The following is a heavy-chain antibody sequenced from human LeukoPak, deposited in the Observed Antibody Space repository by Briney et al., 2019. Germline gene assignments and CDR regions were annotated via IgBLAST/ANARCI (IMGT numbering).Heavy chain of an antibody. D-gene: IGHD6-13*01. CDR2: INHSGST. V-gene: IGHV4-34*01. J-gene: IGHJ4*02. Sequence: SETLSLTCAVYGGSFSDYYWTWLRQPPGKGLEWIGEINHSGSTYYNPSLKSRVTISVDRSKNQFSLKLSSVTAADTAVYYCARGSSSWSLYFDYWGQGTLVTVSS. CDR3: ARGSSSWSLYFDY. CDR1: GGSFSDYY.